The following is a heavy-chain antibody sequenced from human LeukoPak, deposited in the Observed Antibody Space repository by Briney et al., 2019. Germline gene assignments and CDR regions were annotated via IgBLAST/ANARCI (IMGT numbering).Heavy chain of an antibody. CDR2: INPNSGGT. J-gene: IGHJ6*03. CDR1: GYTFTGYY. V-gene: IGHV1-2*02. D-gene: IGHD1-14*01. CDR3: ARDAETNRNYYYYMDV. Sequence: ASVKVSCKASGYTFTGYYMHWVRQAPGQGLEWMGWINPNSGGTNYAQKFQGRVTMTRDTSISTAYMELSRLRSNDTAVYYCARDAETNRNYYYYMDVWGKGTTVTISS.